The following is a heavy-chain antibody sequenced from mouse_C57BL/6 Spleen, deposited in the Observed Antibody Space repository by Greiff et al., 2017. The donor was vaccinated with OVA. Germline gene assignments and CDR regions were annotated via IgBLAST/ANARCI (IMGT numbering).Heavy chain of an antibody. J-gene: IGHJ4*01. CDR2: IDPSDSYT. Sequence: QVQLQQPGAELVMPGASVKLSCKASGYTFTSYWMHWVKQRPGQGLEWIGEIDPSDSYTNYNQKFKGKSTLTVDKSSSTAYMQLSSLTSEVSAVYYCARYSSGSYDAMDYWGQGTSVTVSS. CDR1: GYTFTSYW. V-gene: IGHV1-69*01. CDR3: ARYSSGSYDAMDY. D-gene: IGHD3-2*02.